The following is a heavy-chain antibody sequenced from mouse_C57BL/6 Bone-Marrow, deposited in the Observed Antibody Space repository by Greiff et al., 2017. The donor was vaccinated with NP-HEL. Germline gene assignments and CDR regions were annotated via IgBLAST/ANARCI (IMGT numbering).Heavy chain of an antibody. CDR2: IDPSDSYT. D-gene: IGHD1-1*01. CDR3: ARKAYYGRSYEFAY. CDR1: GYTFTTYW. Sequence: QVQLKESGAELVKPGASVKLSCKASGYTFTTYWMQWVKQRPGQGLEWIGEIDPSDSYTNYNQKFKGKATLTVATSSSTANMQLSSLTSEDSAVYYCARKAYYGRSYEFAYWGQGTLVTVSA. V-gene: IGHV1-50*01. J-gene: IGHJ3*01.